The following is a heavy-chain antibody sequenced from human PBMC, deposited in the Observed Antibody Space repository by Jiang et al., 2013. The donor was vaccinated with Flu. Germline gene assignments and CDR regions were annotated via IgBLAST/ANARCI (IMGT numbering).Heavy chain of an antibody. Sequence: SQTLSLTCAISGDSVSSNSAAWNWIRQSPSRGLEWLGRTYYRSKWYNDYAVSVKSRITINPDTSKNQFSLQLNSVTPEDTAVYYCARTLFHQVAEWLVWDYGMDVWGQGTMVTVSS. CDR1: GDSVSSNSAA. D-gene: IGHD6-19*01. J-gene: IGHJ6*02. CDR2: TYYRSKWYN. CDR3: ARTLFHQVAEWLVWDYGMDV. V-gene: IGHV6-1*01.